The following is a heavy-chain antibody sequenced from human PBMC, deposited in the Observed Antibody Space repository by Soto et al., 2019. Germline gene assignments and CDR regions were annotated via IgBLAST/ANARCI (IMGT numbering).Heavy chain of an antibody. V-gene: IGHV4-59*01. D-gene: IGHD4-17*01. Sequence: NPSETLSLTCAVSGASISSFYWSWIRQPPGKGLEWIGYIYYSGSATYNTSLKSRVTISVDTSKNQFSLRLSSVTAADTAVYYCARARTDYQDYWGQGTLVTVSS. CDR1: GASISSFY. J-gene: IGHJ4*02. CDR3: ARARTDYQDY. CDR2: IYYSGSA.